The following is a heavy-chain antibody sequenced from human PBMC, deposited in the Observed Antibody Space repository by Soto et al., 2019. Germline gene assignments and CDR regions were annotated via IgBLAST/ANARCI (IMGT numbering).Heavy chain of an antibody. J-gene: IGHJ5*01. CDR2: IYYSGST. V-gene: IGHV4-30-4*05. D-gene: IGHD2-21*01. Sequence: QHPGKGLEWIGYIYYSGSTYYNPSLTSRVTISLETSKSQFSLRLNSVTAADSAVYYCARQGAYYHALDSWGPGTLVTVSS. CDR3: ARQGAYYHALDS.